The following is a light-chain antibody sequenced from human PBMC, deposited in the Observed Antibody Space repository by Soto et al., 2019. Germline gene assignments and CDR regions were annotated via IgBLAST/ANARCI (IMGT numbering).Light chain of an antibody. CDR2: GAS. CDR1: QSVISS. CDR3: QQLNSHPRT. Sequence: EIVVTQSPALLSVSPGERVTLSCRASQSVISSIAWYQQKLGQAPRLLIYGASTRATGIPARFSGSGSGTEFFLTISSLQPEDFATYYCQQLNSHPRTFGQGTKLEIK. V-gene: IGKV3-15*01. J-gene: IGKJ2*01.